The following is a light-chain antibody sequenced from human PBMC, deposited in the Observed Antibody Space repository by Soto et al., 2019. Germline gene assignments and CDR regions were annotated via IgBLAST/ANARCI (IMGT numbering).Light chain of an antibody. Sequence: DIQMTQSPSTLSASVGDRVTITCRASQSISSWLAWYQQKPGKAPKLLIYDASSLESGVPSRFSGSGSGTEFTLTITSLQPDDFATYYCQQSYSTLRTFGQGTKV. CDR2: DAS. V-gene: IGKV1-5*01. CDR1: QSISSW. J-gene: IGKJ1*01. CDR3: QQSYSTLRT.